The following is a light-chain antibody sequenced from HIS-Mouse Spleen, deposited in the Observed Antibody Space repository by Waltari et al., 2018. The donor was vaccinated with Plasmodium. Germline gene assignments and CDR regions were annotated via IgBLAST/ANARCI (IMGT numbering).Light chain of an antibody. Sequence: QSALTQPASMSGSPRQSITLSCTGTSSDVGSSNLSPWYQQHPGKAPKLMIYEGSKRPSGVSNRFSGSKSGNTASLTISGLQAEDEADYYCCSYAGSSTFVVFGGGTKLTVL. J-gene: IGLJ2*01. CDR2: EGS. CDR3: CSYAGSSTFVV. CDR1: SSDVGSSNL. V-gene: IGLV2-23*03.